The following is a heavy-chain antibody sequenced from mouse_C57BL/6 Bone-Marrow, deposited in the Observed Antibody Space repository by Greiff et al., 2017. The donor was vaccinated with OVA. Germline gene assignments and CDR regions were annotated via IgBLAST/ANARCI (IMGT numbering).Heavy chain of an antibody. CDR2: IDPETGGT. Sequence: QVQLQQSGAELVRPGASVTLSCKASGYTFTDYEMHWVKQTPVHGLEWIGAIDPETGGTAYNQKFKGKAILTADKSSSTAYMELRSLTSEDSAVYYCTRGIYYGYDEGYYYAMDYWGQGTSVTVSS. D-gene: IGHD2-2*01. J-gene: IGHJ4*01. CDR3: TRGIYYGYDEGYYYAMDY. CDR1: GYTFTDYE. V-gene: IGHV1-15*01.